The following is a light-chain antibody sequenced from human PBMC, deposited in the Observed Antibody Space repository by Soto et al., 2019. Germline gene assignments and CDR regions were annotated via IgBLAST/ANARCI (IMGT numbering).Light chain of an antibody. CDR1: QSIITY. J-gene: IGKJ1*01. Sequence: DIQMTQSPSSLSASVGDRVTITCRASQSIITYLNWYQQKPGKAPKLLILVASTLPSGVPSRFSGSGSGTDFTLTISSLQPEDFATYYCQQSYSNTQTFGQGTKVDIK. CDR3: QQSYSNTQT. V-gene: IGKV1-39*01. CDR2: VAS.